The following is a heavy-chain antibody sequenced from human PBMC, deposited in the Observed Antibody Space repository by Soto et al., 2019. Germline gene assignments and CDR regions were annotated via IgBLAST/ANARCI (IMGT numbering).Heavy chain of an antibody. D-gene: IGHD3-22*01. CDR2: IWYDGSNK. J-gene: IGHJ6*02. CDR1: GFIFSSYG. V-gene: IGHV3-33*01. CDR3: ARGEGAIALYYYYGLDV. Sequence: VGSLRLSCAASGFIFSSYGMHWVRQAPGKGLEWVAVIWYDGSNKYYADSVKGRFTISRDNSKNTLYLQMNSLRAEDTAVYYCARGEGAIALYYYYGLDVWGQGTTVTVSS.